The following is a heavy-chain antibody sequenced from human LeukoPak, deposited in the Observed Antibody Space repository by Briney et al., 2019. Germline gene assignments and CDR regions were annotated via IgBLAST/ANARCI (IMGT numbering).Heavy chain of an antibody. V-gene: IGHV3-9*01. CDR3: AKDTVESPYSGLSFDY. CDR2: ISWNSGSI. CDR1: GFTFSTYG. J-gene: IGHJ4*02. D-gene: IGHD3-10*01. Sequence: GGSLRLSCAASGFTFSTYGMNWVRQAPGKGLEWVSGISWNSGSIGYADSVKGRFTISRDNAKNSLYLQMNSLRAEDTALYYCAKDTVESPYSGLSFDYWGQGTLVTVSS.